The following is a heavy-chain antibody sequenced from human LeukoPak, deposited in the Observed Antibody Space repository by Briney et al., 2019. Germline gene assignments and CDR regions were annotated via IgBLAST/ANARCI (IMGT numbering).Heavy chain of an antibody. Sequence: SVKVSCKASGGTFSSYAISWVRQAPGQGLEWMGGIIPIFGTANYAQKFQGRVTITTDESTSTAYMELSSLISEDTAVYYCAREGSGSYLYAYDIWGQGTMVTVSS. CDR2: IIPIFGTA. J-gene: IGHJ3*02. CDR3: AREGSGSYLYAYDI. D-gene: IGHD1-26*01. CDR1: GGTFSSYA. V-gene: IGHV1-69*05.